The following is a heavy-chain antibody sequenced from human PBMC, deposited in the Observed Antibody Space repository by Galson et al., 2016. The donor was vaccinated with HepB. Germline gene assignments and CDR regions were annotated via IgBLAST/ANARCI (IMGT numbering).Heavy chain of an antibody. J-gene: IGHJ5*02. CDR2: INQDGIVK. V-gene: IGHV3-7*01. CDR3: ARNGEPS. D-gene: IGHD4-17*01. Sequence: SLRLSCATSGFTFSSYWMTWVRQAPGKGLEWVANINQDGIVKYYVGSVEGRLTISRDNAKKSLYLQMDSLRAEDTAVYYCARNGEPSWGQGTLVTVSS. CDR1: GFTFSSYW.